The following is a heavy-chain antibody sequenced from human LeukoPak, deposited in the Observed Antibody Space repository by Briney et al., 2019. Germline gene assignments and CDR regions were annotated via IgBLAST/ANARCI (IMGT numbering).Heavy chain of an antibody. CDR2: IIPILGIA. V-gene: IGHV1-69*04. CDR1: GGTFSSYA. D-gene: IGHD6-13*01. Sequence: ASVKVSCKASGGTFSSYAISWVRQAPGQGLEWMGRIIPILGIANYAQKFQGRVTITADKSTSTAYMELSSLRSEDTAVHYCARDSRRTNFDYWGQGTLVTVSS. CDR3: ARDSRRTNFDY. J-gene: IGHJ4*02.